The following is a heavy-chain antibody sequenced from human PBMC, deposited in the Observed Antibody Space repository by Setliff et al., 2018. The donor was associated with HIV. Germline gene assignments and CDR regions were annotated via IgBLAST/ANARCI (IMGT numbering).Heavy chain of an antibody. CDR1: GGSMSSYY. CDR3: ARDQRLSY. J-gene: IGHJ4*02. CDR2: VSHSGST. V-gene: IGHV4-59*12. Sequence: SETLSLTCTVSGGSMSSYYWSWIRQPPGKGLEWIGEVSHSGSTNYNPSLKSRVTISVDKSKNQFSLKLNSVTAADTAVYYCARDQRLSYWGQGTLVTVSS.